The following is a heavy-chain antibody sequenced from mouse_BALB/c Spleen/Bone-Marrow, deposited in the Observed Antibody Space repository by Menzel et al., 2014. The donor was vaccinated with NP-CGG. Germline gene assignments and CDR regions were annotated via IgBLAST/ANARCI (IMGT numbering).Heavy chain of an antibody. J-gene: IGHJ3*01. D-gene: IGHD3-1*01. CDR2: IYPGSGST. CDR3: ARFSQLGLLAY. Sequence: QVQLQQPGAEPVKPGTSVKLSCKASGYNFTSYWINWVKLRPGQGLEWIGDIYPGSGSTNYNEKFKSKATLTVDTSSSTAYMQLSSLASEDSALYYCARFSQLGLLAYWGQGTLVSVSA. CDR1: GYNFTSYW. V-gene: IGHV1-55*01.